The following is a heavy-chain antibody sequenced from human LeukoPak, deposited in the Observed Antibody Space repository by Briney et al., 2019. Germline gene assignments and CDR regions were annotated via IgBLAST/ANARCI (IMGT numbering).Heavy chain of an antibody. V-gene: IGHV3-7*03. D-gene: IGHD2-2*01. CDR2: IKQDGSEK. J-gene: IGHJ4*02. Sequence: HPGGSLRLSCAASGFTFSSYWMSWVRQAPGKGLEWVANIKQDGSEKYYVDSVKGRFTISRDNSKNTLYLQMNSLRAEDTAVYYCATAPRRYCSSPSCSNHYFDYWGQGTLVTVSS. CDR1: GFTFSSYW. CDR3: ATAPRRYCSSPSCSNHYFDY.